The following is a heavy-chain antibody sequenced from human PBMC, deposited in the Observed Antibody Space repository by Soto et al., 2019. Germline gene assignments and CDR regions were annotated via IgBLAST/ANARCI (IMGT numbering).Heavy chain of an antibody. Sequence: QVQLVQSGAEVKKPGSSVKVSCKASGGTFSSYAISWVRQAPGQGLELMGGIIPIFGTANYAQKFQGRVTITADESTSTAYMELSSLRSEDTAVYYCARIRFLPPFAYYGMDVWGQGTTVTVSS. D-gene: IGHD3-3*01. V-gene: IGHV1-69*01. J-gene: IGHJ6*02. CDR2: IIPIFGTA. CDR3: ARIRFLPPFAYYGMDV. CDR1: GGTFSSYA.